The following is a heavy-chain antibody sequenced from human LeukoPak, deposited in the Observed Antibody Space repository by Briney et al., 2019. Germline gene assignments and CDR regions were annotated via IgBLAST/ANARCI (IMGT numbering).Heavy chain of an antibody. V-gene: IGHV1-46*01. CDR1: GYTFTSYY. CDR2: INPSGGST. D-gene: IGHD3-10*01. CDR3: ATIPSPGSYLDY. J-gene: IGHJ4*02. Sequence: ASVRVSCKASGYTFTSYYMHWVRQAPGQGLEWMGIINPSGGSTSYAQKFQGRVTMTRDSSSSTVYMELSSLRSEDTAVYYCATIPSPGSYLDYWGQGTLVTVSS.